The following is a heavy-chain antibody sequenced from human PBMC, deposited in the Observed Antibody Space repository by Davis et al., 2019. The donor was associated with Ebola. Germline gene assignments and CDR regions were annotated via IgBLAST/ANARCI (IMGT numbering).Heavy chain of an antibody. CDR2: ISLNSGST. J-gene: IGHJ6*03. CDR1: GYTFTAYY. Sequence: ASVKVSCKASGYTFTAYYIHWVRQAPGQGLEWMGWISLNSGSTKYSHKFQGRVTMTRDTSINTAYMELRRLRSDDTAVYYCARPALYYYYMDVWGKGTTVTVSS. CDR3: ARPALYYYYMDV. V-gene: IGHV1-2*02. D-gene: IGHD6-6*01.